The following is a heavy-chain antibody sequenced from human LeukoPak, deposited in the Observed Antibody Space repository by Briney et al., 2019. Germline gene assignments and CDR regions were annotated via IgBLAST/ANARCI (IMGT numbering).Heavy chain of an antibody. CDR3: ARGGITYYDFWSGYNYYYGMDV. CDR1: GYTFTSYD. V-gene: IGHV1-8*01. J-gene: IGHJ6*02. CDR2: MNPNSGNT. D-gene: IGHD3-3*01. Sequence: ASVKLSCKASGYTFTSYDINWVRQGTGQGLEWMVWMNPNSGNTGYAQKFQGRVTMTRHTSISTAYMELSSLRSEDTAVYYCARGGITYYDFWSGYNYYYGMDVWGQGTTVTVSS.